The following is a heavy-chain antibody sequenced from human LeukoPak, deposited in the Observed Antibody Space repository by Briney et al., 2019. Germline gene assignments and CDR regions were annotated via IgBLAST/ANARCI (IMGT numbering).Heavy chain of an antibody. D-gene: IGHD6-19*01. J-gene: IGHJ4*02. CDR1: GGPISSSSYY. V-gene: IGHV4-39*01. CDR2: IYYTGST. Sequence: PSETLSLTCTVSGGPISSSSYYWGWIRQPPGKGLEWIGSIYYTGSTYYNPSLKSRVTISVDTSKYQFSLKLSSVTAADTAVYYCARRLGSSSGWDFDYWGQGTLVTVSS. CDR3: ARRLGSSSGWDFDY.